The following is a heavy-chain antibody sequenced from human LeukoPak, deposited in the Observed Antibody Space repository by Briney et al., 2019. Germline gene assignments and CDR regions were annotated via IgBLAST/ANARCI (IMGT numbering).Heavy chain of an antibody. V-gene: IGHV4-59*01. CDR3: ARVYYDSSGYFLDY. Sequence: PSETLSLTCTVSSGSISSYYWSWIRQPPGKGLEWIGYIYYSGSTNYNPSLKSRVTISVDTSKNQFSLKLSSVTAADTAVYYCARVYYDSSGYFLDYWGQGTLVTVSS. D-gene: IGHD3-22*01. CDR1: SGSISSYY. CDR2: IYYSGST. J-gene: IGHJ4*02.